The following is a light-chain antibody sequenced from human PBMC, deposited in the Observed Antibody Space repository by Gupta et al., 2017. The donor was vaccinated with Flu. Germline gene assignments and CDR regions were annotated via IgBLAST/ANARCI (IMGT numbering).Light chain of an antibody. CDR2: DDS. Sequence: SYVLTHAPSTSGAPGQTARITCRRIDIGRKSVHWYQQKPGKAPVLVVYDDSDRPSGIPERFSGSNSGNTATLTISSVEGGDEADYYCQVWDSSSDHPRVFGGGTKLTVL. CDR1: DIGRKS. CDR3: QVWDSSSDHPRV. V-gene: IGLV3-21*02. J-gene: IGLJ3*02.